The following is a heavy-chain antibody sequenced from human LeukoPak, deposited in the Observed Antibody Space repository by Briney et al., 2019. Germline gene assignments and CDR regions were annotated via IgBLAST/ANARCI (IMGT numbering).Heavy chain of an antibody. CDR3: AKDPNYGDRSVY. CDR2: ISGSGGST. Sequence: VGSLRLSCAASVFTFSSYAMSWVRQAPGKGLEWVSAISGSGGSTYYADSVKGRFTISRDNSKNTLYLQMNSLRAQDTAVYYCAKDPNYGDRSVYSGPGALVSVSS. V-gene: IGHV3-23*01. J-gene: IGHJ4*02. CDR1: VFTFSSYA. D-gene: IGHD4-17*01.